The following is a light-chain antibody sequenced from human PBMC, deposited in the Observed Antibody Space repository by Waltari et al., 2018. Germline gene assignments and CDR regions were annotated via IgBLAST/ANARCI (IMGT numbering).Light chain of an antibody. CDR3: CSYGGSYSFVV. CDR1: SSDVGGYNY. V-gene: IGLV2-11*01. CDR2: DVT. J-gene: IGLJ2*01. Sequence: QSALTQPRSVSGSPGQSVTISCTGTSSDVGGYNYVPWYQHHPGKAPKLIIYDVTKRPSGVPDRFSGSKSGNTASLTISGLQAEDEADYYCCSYGGSYSFVVFGGGTKLTVL.